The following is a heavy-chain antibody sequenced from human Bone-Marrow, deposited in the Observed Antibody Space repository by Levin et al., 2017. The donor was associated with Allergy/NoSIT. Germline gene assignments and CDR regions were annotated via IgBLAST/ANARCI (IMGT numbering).Heavy chain of an antibody. V-gene: IGHV3-33*06. Sequence: GGSLRLSCAASGFTFSAFGMHWVRQAPGRGLEWVAVISYDGGHKFYADSVKGRFTISRDNSKNTHYLQMNSLRAEDTAVYYCAKVRRGLDAFDMWGQGTMVTVSS. D-gene: IGHD3/OR15-3a*01. CDR3: AKVRRGLDAFDM. CDR1: GFTFSAFG. J-gene: IGHJ3*02. CDR2: ISYDGGHK.